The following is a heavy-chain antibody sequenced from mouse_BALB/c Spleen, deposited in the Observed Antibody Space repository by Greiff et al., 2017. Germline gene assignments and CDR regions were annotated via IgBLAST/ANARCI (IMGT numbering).Heavy chain of an antibody. CDR1: GYSFTSYW. Sequence: VQLQQSGTVLARPGASVKMSCKASGYSFTSYWMHWVKQRPGQGLEWIGAIYPGNSDTSYNQKFKGKAKLTAVTSASTAYMELSSLTNEDSAVYYCTGDGYYVLFAYWGLGTLVTVSA. CDR3: TGDGYYVLFAY. J-gene: IGHJ3*01. V-gene: IGHV1-5*01. D-gene: IGHD2-3*01. CDR2: IYPGNSDT.